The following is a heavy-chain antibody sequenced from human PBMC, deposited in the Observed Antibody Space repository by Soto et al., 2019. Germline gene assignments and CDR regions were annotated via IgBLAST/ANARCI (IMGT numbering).Heavy chain of an antibody. J-gene: IGHJ6*02. CDR3: VCLSTNYHAVDV. V-gene: IGHV4-39*01. CDR1: GGSISSSTYY. Sequence: SETLSLTCTVSGGSISSSTYYWGWIRQPPGKGLEWIGNMYYSGSTYYNPPLKSRVTISVDTSKNQLSLKLSSVTAADTAVYYGVCLSTNYHAVDVWGQGTTVTVSS. D-gene: IGHD3-16*02. CDR2: MYYSGST.